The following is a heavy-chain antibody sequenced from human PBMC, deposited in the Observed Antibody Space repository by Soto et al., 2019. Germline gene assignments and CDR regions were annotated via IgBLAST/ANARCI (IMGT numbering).Heavy chain of an antibody. V-gene: IGHV4-61*01. CDR3: ARALGYCSGGSCYYRSWFDP. CDR2: IYYSGST. CDR1: GGSVSSGSYY. D-gene: IGHD2-15*01. Sequence: PSETLSLTCTVSGGSVSSGSYYWSWIRQPPGKGLEWIGYIYYSGSTNYNPSLKSRVTISVDTSKNQFSLKLSSVTAADTAVYYCARALGYCSGGSCYYRSWFDPWGQGNLVTVSS. J-gene: IGHJ5*02.